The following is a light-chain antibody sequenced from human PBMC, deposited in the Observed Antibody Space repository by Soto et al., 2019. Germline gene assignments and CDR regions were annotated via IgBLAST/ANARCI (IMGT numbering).Light chain of an antibody. CDR1: SSNIGAGFD. CDR2: GNT. J-gene: IGLJ2*01. CDR3: QSYDISLV. V-gene: IGLV1-40*01. Sequence: QSLLTQPPSVSGAPGQRVTISCSGSSSNIGAGFDVHWYQLLPGTAPKLLIYGNTNRPSGVPDRFSGSKSGTSASLAITGLQAEDEADYYCQSYDISLVFGGGTKLTVL.